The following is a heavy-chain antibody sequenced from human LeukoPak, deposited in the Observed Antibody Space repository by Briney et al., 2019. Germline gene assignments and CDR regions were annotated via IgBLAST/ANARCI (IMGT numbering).Heavy chain of an antibody. J-gene: IGHJ4*02. CDR1: GNSFTSYW. CDR2: IYPGDSDT. CDR3: ARQKRGYSYGFFDY. V-gene: IGHV5-51*01. Sequence: GESLKISCKDSGNSFTSYWIGWVRPMPGKGLEWMGIIYPGDSDTRYSPSFQGQVTISADKSISTAYLQWSSLKASDTAMYYCARQKRGYSYGFFDYWGQGTLVTVSS. D-gene: IGHD5-18*01.